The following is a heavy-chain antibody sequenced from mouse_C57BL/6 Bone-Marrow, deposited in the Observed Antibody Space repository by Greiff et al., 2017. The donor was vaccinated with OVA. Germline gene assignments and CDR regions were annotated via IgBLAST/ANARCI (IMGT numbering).Heavy chain of an antibody. CDR2: INPYNGGT. D-gene: IGHD1-1*01. V-gene: IGHV1-19*01. CDR1: GYTFTDYY. J-gene: IGHJ2*01. CDR3: ARFVTTVVAKDY. Sequence: EVQLVESGPVLVKPGASVKMSCKASGYTFTDYYMNWVKQSHGKSLEWIGVINPYNGGTSYNQKFKGKATLTVDKSSSTAYMELNSLTSEDSAVYYCARFVTTVVAKDYWGQGTTLTVSS.